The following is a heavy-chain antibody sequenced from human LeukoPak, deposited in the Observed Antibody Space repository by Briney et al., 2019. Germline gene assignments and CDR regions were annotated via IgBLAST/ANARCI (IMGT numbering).Heavy chain of an antibody. V-gene: IGHV1-8*02. Sequence: ASVKVSCKASGYTFTSYAMNWVRQAPGQGLEWMGWMNPNSGNTGYAQKFQGRVTMTRNTSISTAYMELSSLRSEDTAVYYCARVWVSDGSGLDYWGQGTLVTVSS. D-gene: IGHD6-13*01. CDR3: ARVWVSDGSGLDY. CDR1: GYTFTSYA. J-gene: IGHJ4*02. CDR2: MNPNSGNT.